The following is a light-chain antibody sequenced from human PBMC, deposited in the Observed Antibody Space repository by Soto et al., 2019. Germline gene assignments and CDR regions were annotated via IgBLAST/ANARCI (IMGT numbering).Light chain of an antibody. CDR2: KAS. Sequence: DIQMTQSPSTLSASVGDRVTITCRASQSINTWLAWYQQKPGKAPKLLIYKASSLGSGVPSRFSGRGSGTDFTLTISSLQPDDFAIYYCQQYNSHSSYTFGQGTKLEIK. CDR1: QSINTW. CDR3: QQYNSHSSYT. J-gene: IGKJ2*01. V-gene: IGKV1-5*03.